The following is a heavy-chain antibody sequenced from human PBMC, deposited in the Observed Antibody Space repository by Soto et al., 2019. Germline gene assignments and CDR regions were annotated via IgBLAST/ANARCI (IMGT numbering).Heavy chain of an antibody. CDR2: ISSSSSTI. D-gene: IGHD2-15*01. J-gene: IGHJ4*02. Sequence: GGSLRLSCTASGFTFSTYSMNWVRQAPGKGLDWVSYISSSSSTIPYAGSVKGRFTISRDNAKNSLYLQMDSLRAEDTAVYYCANRYCSGGSCYSAYWGQGTLVTVSS. CDR3: ANRYCSGGSCYSAY. CDR1: GFTFSTYS. V-gene: IGHV3-48*01.